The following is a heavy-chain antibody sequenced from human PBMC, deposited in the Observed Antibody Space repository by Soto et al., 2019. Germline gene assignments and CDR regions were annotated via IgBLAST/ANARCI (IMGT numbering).Heavy chain of an antibody. Sequence: PSETLSLTCNFSGCSISNYYWTWVRQSPEKGLEWIGYMYYNGNINYNPSLKSRVTISIDTSKNQFSLTLKSVTAADTAVYYCASGGNWFDPWGQGVLVTVSS. J-gene: IGHJ5*02. V-gene: IGHV4-59*01. CDR3: ASGGNWFDP. CDR2: MYYNGNI. D-gene: IGHD3-16*01. CDR1: GCSISNYY.